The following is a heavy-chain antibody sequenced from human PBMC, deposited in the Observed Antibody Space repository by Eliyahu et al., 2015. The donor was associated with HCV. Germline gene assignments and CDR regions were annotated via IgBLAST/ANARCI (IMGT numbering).Heavy chain of an antibody. V-gene: IGHV3-23*01. D-gene: IGHD5-18*01. J-gene: IGHJ4*02. Sequence: EVQLLESGGGXVQPGGSLRLSCAASGFIFSSYAMSWVRXAPGXGLEWVSAISGSGGSTYYADXVKGRFTISRDNSKNTLYLQMNSLRAEDTAVYYCAKDRNVDTAMVPTPFFDYWGQGTLVTVSS. CDR3: AKDRNVDTAMVPTPFFDY. CDR2: ISGSGGST. CDR1: GFIFSSYA.